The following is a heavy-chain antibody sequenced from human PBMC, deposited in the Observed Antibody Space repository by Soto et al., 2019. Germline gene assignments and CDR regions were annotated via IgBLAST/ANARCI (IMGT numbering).Heavy chain of an antibody. CDR1: GFTLSDHY. V-gene: IGHV3-72*01. D-gene: IGHD2-8*02. Sequence: SGGSLILSCAASGFTLSDHYMDWVRQAPGKGLEWVARSRNKDHSYSREYAASVKGRFTISRDDSKNSLYLQMSSLKAEDTAVYYCVRGHWSFDYWGQGTVVTVSS. CDR3: VRGHWSFDY. J-gene: IGHJ4*02. CDR2: SRNKDHSYSR.